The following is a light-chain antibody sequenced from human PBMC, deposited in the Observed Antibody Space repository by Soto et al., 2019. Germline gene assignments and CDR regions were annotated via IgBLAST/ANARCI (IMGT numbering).Light chain of an antibody. V-gene: IGKV3-15*01. Sequence: EILMTQYPATLSVSPGERATLSCRASQSVSSNLAWYQQKPGQAPRVLIYAASTRATGIPDRFSGSGSGTEFTLTISSLNSEDFGVYYCQQYDNWWTFGQGTKVDIK. CDR1: QSVSSN. CDR3: QQYDNWWT. J-gene: IGKJ1*01. CDR2: AAS.